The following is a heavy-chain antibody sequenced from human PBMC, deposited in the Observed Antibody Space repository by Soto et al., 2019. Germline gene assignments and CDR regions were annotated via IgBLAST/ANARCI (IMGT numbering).Heavy chain of an antibody. V-gene: IGHV4-30-4*01. Sequence: PSETLSLTCTVSGGSISSGDYYWSWIRQPPGKGLEWIGYIYYSGSTYYNPSLKSRVTISVDTSKNQFSLKLSSVTAADTAVYYCARDSPSYDILTGYYYDAFDIWGQGTMVT. CDR3: ARDSPSYDILTGYYYDAFDI. J-gene: IGHJ3*02. CDR1: GGSISSGDYY. D-gene: IGHD3-9*01. CDR2: IYYSGST.